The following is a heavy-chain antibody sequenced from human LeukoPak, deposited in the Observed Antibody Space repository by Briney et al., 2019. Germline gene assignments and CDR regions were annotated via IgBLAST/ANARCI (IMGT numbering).Heavy chain of an antibody. V-gene: IGHV3-30*02. CDR2: IRYDGSNK. Sequence: GGSLRLSCAASGFTFSSYGMHWVGQAPGKGLEWVAFIRYDGSNKYYADSVKGRFTISRDNSKNTLYLQMTSLRAEATAVYYCAKESSMTTVTLDYWGQGSLVTVSS. CDR1: GFTFSSYG. D-gene: IGHD4-11*01. J-gene: IGHJ4*02. CDR3: AKESSMTTVTLDY.